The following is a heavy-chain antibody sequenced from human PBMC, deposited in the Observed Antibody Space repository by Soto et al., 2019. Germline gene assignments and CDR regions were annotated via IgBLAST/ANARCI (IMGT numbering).Heavy chain of an antibody. J-gene: IGHJ5*02. CDR1: GGSISSSSYY. CDR2: IYYSGST. Sequence: KPSETLSLTCTVSGGSISSSSYYWGWTRQPPGKGLEWIGSIYYSGSTYYNPSLKSRVTISVDTSKNQFSLKLSSVTAADTAVYYCARPADEGGLTPGQRHYYGSGSYYSPNWFDPWGQGTLVTVSS. CDR3: ARPADEGGLTPGQRHYYGSGSYYSPNWFDP. D-gene: IGHD3-10*01. V-gene: IGHV4-39*01.